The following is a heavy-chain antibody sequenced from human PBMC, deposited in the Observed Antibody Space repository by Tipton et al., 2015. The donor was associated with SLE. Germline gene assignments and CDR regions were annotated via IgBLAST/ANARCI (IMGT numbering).Heavy chain of an antibody. V-gene: IGHV3-21*04. CDR3: ARVDYGPDYYPLGEYYNPL. Sequence: QLVQSGGGLVKPGGSLRLSCAASGFTFSSYSMNWVRQAPGKGLEWVSSISASSSHIYYVDSVKGRFTISRDNAKNSLYLQMNSLRAEDTAVYYCARVDYGPDYYPLGEYYNPLGGQGAQVIASS. CDR2: ISASSSHI. D-gene: IGHD3-16*01. J-gene: IGHJ4*02. CDR1: GFTFSSYS.